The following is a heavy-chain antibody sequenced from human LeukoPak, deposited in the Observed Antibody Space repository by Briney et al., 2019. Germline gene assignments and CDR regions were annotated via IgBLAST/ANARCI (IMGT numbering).Heavy chain of an antibody. V-gene: IGHV1-69*13. CDR2: IIPIFGTA. J-gene: IGHJ6*01. Sequence: SVKVSCKASGGTFSSYAISWVRQAPGQGLEWMGGIIPIFGTANYAQKFQGRVTITADESTGTAYMELSSLRSEDTAVYYCASRDHLPYSYYYYGMDVWGQGTTVTVSS. CDR3: ASRDHLPYSYYYYGMDV. CDR1: GGTFSSYA.